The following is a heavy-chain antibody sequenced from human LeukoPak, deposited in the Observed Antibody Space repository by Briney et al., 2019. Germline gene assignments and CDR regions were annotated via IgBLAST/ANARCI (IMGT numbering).Heavy chain of an antibody. Sequence: GESLKISCKGSGYSFTSYWIAWVRQMPGKGLEWMGIIHPGDSDTRYSPSFQGQVTISADKSISIAYLQWSSLKASDTAMYYCARQQVAGTTIAGYWGQGTLVTVSS. CDR1: GYSFTSYW. J-gene: IGHJ4*02. CDR3: ARQQVAGTTIAGY. D-gene: IGHD6-19*01. V-gene: IGHV5-51*01. CDR2: IHPGDSDT.